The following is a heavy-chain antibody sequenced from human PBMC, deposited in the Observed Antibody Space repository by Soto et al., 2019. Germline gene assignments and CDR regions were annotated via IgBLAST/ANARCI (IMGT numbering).Heavy chain of an antibody. CDR3: AKCDGDYRYYYYGMDA. J-gene: IGHJ6*02. CDR1: GFAFNIYA. D-gene: IGHD4-17*01. V-gene: IGHV3-23*01. Sequence: PGGSLRFSCAASGFAFNIYAMSWVRQAPGKGLEWVASISGSGSSTYSADSVKGRFTISRDNSKIMVYLQMNNLRAEDTATYYCAKCDGDYRYYYYGMDAWGQGTTVTVSS. CDR2: ISGSGSST.